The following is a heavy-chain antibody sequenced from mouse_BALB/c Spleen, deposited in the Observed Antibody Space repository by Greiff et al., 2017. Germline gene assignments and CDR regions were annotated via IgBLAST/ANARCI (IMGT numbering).Heavy chain of an antibody. CDR3: ARDRAFTTANYYAMDY. J-gene: IGHJ4*01. CDR1: GFTFSSYA. D-gene: IGHD1-2*01. Sequence: EVKLVEFGGGLVKPGGSLKLSCAASGFTFSSYAMSWVRQSPEKRLEWVAEISSGGSYTYYPDTVTGRFTISRDNAKNTLYLEMSSLRSEDTAMYYCARDRAFTTANYYAMDYWGQGTSVTVSS. V-gene: IGHV5-9-4*01. CDR2: ISSGGSYT.